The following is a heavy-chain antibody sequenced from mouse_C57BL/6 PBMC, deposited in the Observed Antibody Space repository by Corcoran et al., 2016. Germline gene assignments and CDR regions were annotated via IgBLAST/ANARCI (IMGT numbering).Heavy chain of an antibody. CDR1: GYTFTDYN. CDR3: SRSGHYYGSSRDYFDY. D-gene: IGHD1-1*01. Sequence: EVQLQQSGPELVKPGASVKIPCKASGYTFTDYNMDWVKQSHGKSLEWIGDINPNNGGTIYNQKFKGKATLTVDKSSSTAYMELRSLTSEDTAVYYCSRSGHYYGSSRDYFDYWGQGTTLTVSS. CDR2: INPNNGGT. J-gene: IGHJ2*01. V-gene: IGHV1-18*01.